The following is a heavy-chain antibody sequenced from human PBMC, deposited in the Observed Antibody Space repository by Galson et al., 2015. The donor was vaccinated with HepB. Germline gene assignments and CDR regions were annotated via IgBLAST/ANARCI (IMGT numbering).Heavy chain of an antibody. J-gene: IGHJ6*02. CDR2: INTNTGNP. V-gene: IGHV7-4-1*02. D-gene: IGHD3-10*01. CDR3: ELVGYYGSGSYYDYYYGMDV. Sequence: SVKVSCKAPGYTFTSYAMNWVRQAPGQGLEWMGWINTNTGNPTYAQGFTGRFVFSLDTSVSTAYLQISSLKAEDTAVYYCELVGYYGSGSYYDYYYGMDVWGQGTTVTVSS. CDR1: GYTFTSYA.